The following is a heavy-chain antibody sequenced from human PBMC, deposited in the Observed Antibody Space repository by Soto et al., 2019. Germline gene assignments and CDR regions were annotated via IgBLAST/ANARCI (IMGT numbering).Heavy chain of an antibody. CDR1: GFTYSRDA. J-gene: IGHJ4*02. V-gene: IGHV3-33*01. CDR3: VRHPSGSGWAFDY. CDR2: IWYDGSKK. Sequence: QVQLVESGGGVVQPGRSLRLSCVASGFTYSRDAMHWVRQAPGKGLEGGAMIWYDGSKKYYTDSVKGRFTISRDNSRNTLDLQMNSLRAEDTAVYYCVRHPSGSGWAFDYWGQGTLVTVAS. D-gene: IGHD6-19*01.